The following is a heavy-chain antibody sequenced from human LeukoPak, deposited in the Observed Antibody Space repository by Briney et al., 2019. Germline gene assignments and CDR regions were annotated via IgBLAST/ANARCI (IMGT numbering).Heavy chain of an antibody. J-gene: IGHJ4*02. D-gene: IGHD5-12*01. CDR1: GYTFTSYY. CDR3: ARRSSGYDLDY. Sequence: ASVKVSCKASGYTFTSYYMHWVRQAPGQGLEWMGLINTSGGSTSYAQKCQGRVTVTRDTSTSTVYMELSSLRSEDTAVYYCARRSSGYDLDYWGQGTLVTVSS. CDR2: INTSGGST. V-gene: IGHV1-46*01.